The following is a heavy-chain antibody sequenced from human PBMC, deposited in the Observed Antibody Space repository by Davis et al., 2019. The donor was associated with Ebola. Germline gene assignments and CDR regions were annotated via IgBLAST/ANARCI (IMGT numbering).Heavy chain of an antibody. J-gene: IGHJ4*02. V-gene: IGHV5-51*01. CDR2: IYPGDSDT. CDR1: GYSFTSYW. Sequence: KVSCKGSGYSFTSYWIGWVRQMPGKGLEWMGIIYPGDSDTRYSPSFQGQVTIPADKSISTAYLQWSSLKASDTAMYYCARQPIYSSSWMFDYWGQGTLVTVSS. D-gene: IGHD6-13*01. CDR3: ARQPIYSSSWMFDY.